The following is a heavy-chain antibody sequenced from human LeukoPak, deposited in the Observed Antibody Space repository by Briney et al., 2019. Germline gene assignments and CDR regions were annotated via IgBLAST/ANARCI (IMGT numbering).Heavy chain of an antibody. V-gene: IGHV1-24*01. CDR3: ARERYYYDDY. J-gene: IGHJ4*02. CDR2: FDPEDGET. D-gene: IGHD3-22*01. Sequence: ASVKVSCKVSGYTLTELSMHWVRQAPGKGLEWMGGFDPEDGETIYAQKLQGRVTMTTDTSTSTAYMELRSLRSDDTAVYYCARERYYYDDYWGQGTLVTVSS. CDR1: GYTLTELS.